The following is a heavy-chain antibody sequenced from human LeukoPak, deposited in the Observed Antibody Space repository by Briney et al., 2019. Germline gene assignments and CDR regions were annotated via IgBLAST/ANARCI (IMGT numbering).Heavy chain of an antibody. CDR2: INPNSGGT. V-gene: IGHV1-2*02. J-gene: IGHJ5*02. Sequence: ASVKVSCKASGYTFTGYYMHWVRQAPGQGVEWMGWINPNSGGTNYAQKFQGRVTMTRDTSISTAYMELSRLRSDDTAVYYCARDKSEGIVVVPPAWWFDPWGQGTLVTVSS. D-gene: IGHD2-2*01. CDR1: GYTFTGYY. CDR3: ARDKSEGIVVVPPAWWFDP.